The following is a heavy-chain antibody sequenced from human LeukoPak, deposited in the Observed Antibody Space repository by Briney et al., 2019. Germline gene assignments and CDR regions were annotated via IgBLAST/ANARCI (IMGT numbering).Heavy chain of an antibody. CDR2: ISFDGSNK. D-gene: IGHD3-10*01. Sequence: GGSLTLSCAASGFTFSIFGMHWVRQAPGKGLEWVAVISFDGSNKYYADPVKGRFTISRDNSKNTLYLQMNSLRAEDTAVYYCAKDYSDSGNYYSRDWGQGTLVTVSS. J-gene: IGHJ1*01. CDR3: AKDYSDSGNYYSRD. V-gene: IGHV3-30*18. CDR1: GFTFSIFG.